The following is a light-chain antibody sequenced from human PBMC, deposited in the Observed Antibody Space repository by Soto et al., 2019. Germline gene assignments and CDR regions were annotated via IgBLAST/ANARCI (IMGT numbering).Light chain of an antibody. J-gene: IGKJ1*01. CDR2: QTS. V-gene: IGKV3-11*01. CDR1: QYINTR. CDR3: QHYKMYSPWT. Sequence: EILLPTSPATLSSFPGDRVTLSGRASQYINTRWALYQHRPGQAPRLLIYQTSIRAAGIPARFSASGSGTDFTLTIRSLQPEDFAAYYCQHYKMYSPWTGGQGTKVDIK.